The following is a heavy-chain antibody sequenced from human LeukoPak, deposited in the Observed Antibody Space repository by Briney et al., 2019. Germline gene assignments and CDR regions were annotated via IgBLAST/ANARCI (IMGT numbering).Heavy chain of an antibody. CDR2: IKQDGSEK. V-gene: IGHV3-7*03. CDR1: GFTFSSYW. CDR3: AKDDGDYPFRFFDY. J-gene: IGHJ4*02. D-gene: IGHD4-17*01. Sequence: PGGSLRLSCAASGFTFSSYWMSWVRQAPGKGLEWVANIKQDGSEKYYVDSVKGRFTISRDNSKNTLYLQMNSLRAEDTAVYYCAKDDGDYPFRFFDYWGQGTLVTVSS.